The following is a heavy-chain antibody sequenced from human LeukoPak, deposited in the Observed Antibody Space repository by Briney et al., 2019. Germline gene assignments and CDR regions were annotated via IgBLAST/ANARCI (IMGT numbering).Heavy chain of an antibody. J-gene: IGHJ6*02. CDR1: GFTFDDYG. V-gene: IGHV3-9*01. CDR2: INWNSGSI. CDR3: AKDMGIGSTMPTYYYGVDV. D-gene: IGHD5-24*01. Sequence: PGGSLRLSCTASGFTFDDYGMHWFRQAPGKGLEWVSGINWNSGSIAYADSVKGRFTVSRDNAKNALYLQMNSLRAEDTALYYCAKDMGIGSTMPTYYYGVDVWGQGTTVTVSS.